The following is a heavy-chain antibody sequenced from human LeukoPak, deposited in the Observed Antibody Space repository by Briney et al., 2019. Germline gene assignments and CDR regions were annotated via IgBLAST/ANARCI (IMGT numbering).Heavy chain of an antibody. J-gene: IGHJ6*03. CDR3: ARVRESYYYYYMDV. Sequence: SETLSLTCTASGGSISSYYWSWIRQPAGKGLEWIGRIYTSGSTNYNPSLKSRVTMSVDTSKNQFSLKLSSVTAADTAVYYCARVRESYYYYYMDVWGKGTTVTVSS. CDR1: GGSISSYY. V-gene: IGHV4-4*07. CDR2: IYTSGST.